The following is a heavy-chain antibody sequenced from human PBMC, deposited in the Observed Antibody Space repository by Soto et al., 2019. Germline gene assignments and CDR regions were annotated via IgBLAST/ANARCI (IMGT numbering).Heavy chain of an antibody. CDR1: GGSFSGYY. Sequence: QVQLQQWGAGLLKPSDTLSLTCGVYGGSFSGYYWNWIRQPPGQGLEWIGEIDHSGSSNFHPFLRSRVTISVDTSKNPLSLKLNSMAAADTAVYFCARGQGVPINVPEDDFLRLGRYYYMDVWGKGTPVTVSS. CDR3: ARGQGVPINVPEDDFLRLGRYYYMDV. J-gene: IGHJ6*03. V-gene: IGHV4-34*01. D-gene: IGHD3-3*01. CDR2: IDHSGSS.